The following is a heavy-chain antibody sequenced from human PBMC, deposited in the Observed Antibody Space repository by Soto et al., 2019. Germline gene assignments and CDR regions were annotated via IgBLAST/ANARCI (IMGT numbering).Heavy chain of an antibody. V-gene: IGHV1-69*12. CDR1: GGTFSSYA. D-gene: IGHD5-12*01. Sequence: QVQLVQSGAEVKKPGSSVKVSCKASGGTFSSYAISWVPQAPGQGLEWMGGIIPIFGTANYAQKFQGRVTITADESTSTAYMELSSLRSEDTAVYYCARERGYSGYDDPGQFDYWGQGTLVTVSS. J-gene: IGHJ4*02. CDR3: ARERGYSGYDDPGQFDY. CDR2: IIPIFGTA.